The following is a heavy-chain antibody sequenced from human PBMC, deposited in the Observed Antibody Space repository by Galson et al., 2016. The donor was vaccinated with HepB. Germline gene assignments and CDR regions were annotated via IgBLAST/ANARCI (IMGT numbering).Heavy chain of an antibody. Sequence: SLRLSCAASGFTFSSYAMSWVRQAPGKGLEWVSAISGGGGSTFYADSVKGRFTISRDNSKNTVYLQMNSLRAEDTAVYYCARGMYYYDGSGYPGPFDYWGQGTLVTFSS. J-gene: IGHJ4*02. V-gene: IGHV3-23*01. D-gene: IGHD3-22*01. CDR3: ARGMYYYDGSGYPGPFDY. CDR1: GFTFSSYA. CDR2: ISGGGGST.